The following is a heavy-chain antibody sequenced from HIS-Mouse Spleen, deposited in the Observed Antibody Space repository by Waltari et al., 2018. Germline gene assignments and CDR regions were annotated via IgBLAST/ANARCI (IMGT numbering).Heavy chain of an antibody. CDR1: DYSISSGYY. CDR2: IYHRGST. V-gene: IGHV4-38-2*02. CDR3: ASQLGKYAFDI. J-gene: IGHJ3*02. D-gene: IGHD7-27*01. Sequence: QVQLQESGPGLVKPSETLSLTCTVSDYSISSGYYWGWIRQPPGKGLEWIGSIYHRGSTYYNPSLKSRVTISVDTSKNQFSLKLSSVTAADTAVYYCASQLGKYAFDIWGQGTMVTVSS.